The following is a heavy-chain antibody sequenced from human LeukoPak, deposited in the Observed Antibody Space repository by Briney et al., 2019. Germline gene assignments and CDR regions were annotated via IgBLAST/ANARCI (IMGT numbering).Heavy chain of an antibody. J-gene: IGHJ2*01. D-gene: IGHD3-10*01. CDR2: INTNTGNP. CDR1: EYTFTSYA. V-gene: IGHV7-4-1*02. Sequence: GASVKVSCKASEYTFTSYAMNWVRQAPGQGLEWMGWINTNTGNPTYAQGFTGRFVFSLDTSVSTAYLQISSLKAEDTAVYYCASHGSGSYYNFDLWGRGTLVTVSS. CDR3: ASHGSGSYYNFDL.